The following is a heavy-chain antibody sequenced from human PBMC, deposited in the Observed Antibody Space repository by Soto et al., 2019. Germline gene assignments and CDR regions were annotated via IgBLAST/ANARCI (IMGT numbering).Heavy chain of an antibody. J-gene: IGHJ4*02. CDR1: GFTFSNYG. CDR3: ARDLSGPLDY. Sequence: QVQLVESGGGVVQPGGSLRLSCATSGFTFSNYGMHWVRQAPGKGLEGVAVTRHDGTNKYYADCVKGRFTISRDNSKNTVHLQMNSLRGEDTAVYYCARDLSGPLDYWGQGTLVTVSS. V-gene: IGHV3-33*01. CDR2: TRHDGTNK.